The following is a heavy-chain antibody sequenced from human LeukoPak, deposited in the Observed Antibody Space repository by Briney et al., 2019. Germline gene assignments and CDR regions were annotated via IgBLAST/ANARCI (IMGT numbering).Heavy chain of an antibody. CDR2: IYSTGGT. CDR3: ARFLGRITISGVVPYGMDV. J-gene: IGHJ6*02. V-gene: IGHV3-53*04. Sequence: GGSLRLSCAASGFTVSSNYMTWVRQAPGKGLEWVSLIYSTGGTYYTDSVKGRFTISRHSSKNTLYLQMNSLRGEDTAVYYCARFLGRITISGVVPYGMDVWGQGTTVTVSS. CDR1: GFTVSSNY. D-gene: IGHD3-3*01.